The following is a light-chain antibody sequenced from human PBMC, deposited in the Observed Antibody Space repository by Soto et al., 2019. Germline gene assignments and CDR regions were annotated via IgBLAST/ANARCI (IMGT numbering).Light chain of an antibody. CDR3: QSYDNSLSGLDV. CDR1: SSNIGAGYD. Sequence: QSVLTQPPSVSGAPGQSVTISCTGSSSNIGAGYDVHWYQQLPGTAPKLLIYDNSNRPSGLPDRFSGSKSGTSASLAITGLQTEDEADYYCQSYDNSLSGLDVFGTGTKLTVL. J-gene: IGLJ1*01. CDR2: DNS. V-gene: IGLV1-40*01.